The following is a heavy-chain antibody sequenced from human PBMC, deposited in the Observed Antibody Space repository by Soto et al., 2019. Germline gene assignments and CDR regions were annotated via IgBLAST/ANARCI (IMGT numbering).Heavy chain of an antibody. V-gene: IGHV3-23*01. CDR1: GLTFSSYA. Sequence: EVQLLESGGGLVQPGGSLRLSCAASGLTFSSYAMSWVRQAPGKGREWVSAISGSGGSTYYADSVKGRFTISRDNSKNTLYLQMNSLRAEDTAVYYCAKVDTAMSYYFDYWGQGTLVTVSS. J-gene: IGHJ4*02. D-gene: IGHD5-18*01. CDR3: AKVDTAMSYYFDY. CDR2: ISGSGGST.